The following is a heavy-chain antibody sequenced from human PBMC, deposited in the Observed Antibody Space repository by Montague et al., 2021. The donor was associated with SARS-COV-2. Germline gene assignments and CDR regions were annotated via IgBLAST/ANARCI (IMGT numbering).Heavy chain of an antibody. J-gene: IGHJ2*01. CDR2: IDWDDDT. V-gene: IGHV2-70*01. Sequence: PALVKPTQTLTLTCTFSGFSVSTSGLCVSWIRQPPGKALEWLALIDWDDDTYYSTSLKTRLAISKDTSKNQVVLTMTDMDPVDTGTYYCARIPVDGSGGGPVWYFDLWGRGTLVTVSS. CDR1: GFSVSTSGLC. CDR3: ARIPVDGSGGGPVWYFDL. D-gene: IGHD3-22*01.